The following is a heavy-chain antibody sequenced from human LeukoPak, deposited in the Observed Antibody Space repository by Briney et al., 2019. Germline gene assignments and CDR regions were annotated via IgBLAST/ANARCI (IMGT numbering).Heavy chain of an antibody. CDR3: ARGSQLSGYYGSGTYLFYYYYMDV. V-gene: IGHV1-8*01. J-gene: IGHJ6*03. D-gene: IGHD3-10*01. CDR1: GYTFTKYD. CDR2: INPNSGNT. Sequence: ASVKVSCKASGYTFTKYDINWVRQAPGQGLEWMGWINPNSGNTGYAQKFQGRVTMTRNTSISTAYMELSSLRSEDTAVYYCARGSQLSGYYGSGTYLFYYYYMDVWGKGTTVTISS.